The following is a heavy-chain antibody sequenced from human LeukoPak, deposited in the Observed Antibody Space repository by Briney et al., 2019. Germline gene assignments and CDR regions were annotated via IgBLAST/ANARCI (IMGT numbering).Heavy chain of an antibody. J-gene: IGHJ4*02. V-gene: IGHV1-2*06. D-gene: IGHD4-17*01. CDR2: INPNSGGI. Sequence: ASVKVSCRASGYTFTGYYMHWVRQAPGQGLEWMGRINPNSGGINYAQKFQGRVTMTRDTSISTAYMELSRLRSDDTAVYYCAVNDYGDYVPSNWGQGTLVTVSS. CDR1: GYTFTGYY. CDR3: AVNDYGDYVPSN.